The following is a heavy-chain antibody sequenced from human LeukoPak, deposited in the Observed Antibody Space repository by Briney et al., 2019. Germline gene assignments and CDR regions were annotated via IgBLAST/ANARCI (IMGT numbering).Heavy chain of an antibody. Sequence: ASVTVSCKASGYTFTSYYIHWVRQAPGQGLEWMGIINTSSGSTSYAQKSQGRVTMTRDMSTSTVYMELSSLTSEDTAVYYCARGGLTSTSWYPLDYWGQGTLVTVSS. CDR1: GYTFTSYY. D-gene: IGHD6-13*01. J-gene: IGHJ4*02. V-gene: IGHV1-46*01. CDR2: INTSSGST. CDR3: ARGGLTSTSWYPLDY.